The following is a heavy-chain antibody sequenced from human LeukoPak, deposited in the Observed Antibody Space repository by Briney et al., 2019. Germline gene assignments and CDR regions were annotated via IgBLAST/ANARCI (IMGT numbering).Heavy chain of an antibody. D-gene: IGHD6-19*01. CDR1: GFTFSSYA. CDR2: ISVSGDNT. V-gene: IGHV3-23*01. Sequence: GGSLRLSCAASGFTFSSYAMNWVRQAPGKGLEWVSAISVSGDNTYYADSVKGRFTISRDNSKNTLYLQMNSLRAEDTAVYYCARRSGIAVAGAFDYWGQGTLVTVSS. CDR3: ARRSGIAVAGAFDY. J-gene: IGHJ4*02.